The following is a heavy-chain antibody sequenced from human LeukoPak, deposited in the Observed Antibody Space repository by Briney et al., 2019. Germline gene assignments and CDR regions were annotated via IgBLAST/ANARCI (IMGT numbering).Heavy chain of an antibody. D-gene: IGHD6-19*01. V-gene: IGHV3-30*18. CDR3: AKDGVAGYGMDV. CDR1: GVTFSSYG. J-gene: IGHJ6*04. Sequence: GGSLRLSCAASGVTFSSYGMHWVRQAPGKGLEWVAVISYDGSNKYYADSVKGRFTISRDTSKNTLYLQMNSLRAEDTAVYYCAKDGVAGYGMDVWGKGTTVTVSS. CDR2: ISYDGSNK.